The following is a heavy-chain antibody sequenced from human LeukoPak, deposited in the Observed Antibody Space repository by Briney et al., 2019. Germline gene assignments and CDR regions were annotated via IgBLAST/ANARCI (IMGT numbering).Heavy chain of an antibody. Sequence: GGSLRLSCVVSGFTFSSYGMHWVRQAPGKGLEWVAVIWYDGSNKYYADSVKGRFTISRDNSKNTLYLQMNSLRAEDTAVYYCARSLLGYCSSTSCYFSTGMDVWGQGTTVTVSS. CDR1: GFTFSSYG. CDR2: IWYDGSNK. V-gene: IGHV3-33*01. J-gene: IGHJ6*02. CDR3: ARSLLGYCSSTSCYFSTGMDV. D-gene: IGHD2-2*01.